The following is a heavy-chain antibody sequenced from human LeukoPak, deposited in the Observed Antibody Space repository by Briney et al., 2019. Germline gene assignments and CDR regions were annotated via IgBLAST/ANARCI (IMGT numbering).Heavy chain of an antibody. D-gene: IGHD3-10*01. CDR3: ARVDSYGSGSFDY. CDR1: GFTFSSYS. J-gene: IGHJ4*02. Sequence: PGGSLRLSCAASGFTFSSYSMNWVRQAPGKGLEWIGYIYYSGSTNYNPSLKSRVTISVDKSKNQFSLKLSSVTAADTAVYYCARVDSYGSGSFDYWGQGTLVTVSS. V-gene: IGHV4-59*01. CDR2: IYYSGST.